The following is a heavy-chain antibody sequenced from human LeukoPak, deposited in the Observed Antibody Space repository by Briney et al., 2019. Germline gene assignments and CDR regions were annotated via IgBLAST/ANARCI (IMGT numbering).Heavy chain of an antibody. Sequence: SETLSLTCTVSGGSISSSSYYWGWIRQPPGKGLEWIGSIYYSGSTYYNPSLKSRVTISVDTSKNQFSLKLSSVTAADTAVYYCARVYYDILTGYLMGAFDIWGQGTMVTVSS. V-gene: IGHV4-39*07. J-gene: IGHJ3*02. CDR3: ARVYYDILTGYLMGAFDI. CDR1: GGSISSSSYY. D-gene: IGHD3-9*01. CDR2: IYYSGST.